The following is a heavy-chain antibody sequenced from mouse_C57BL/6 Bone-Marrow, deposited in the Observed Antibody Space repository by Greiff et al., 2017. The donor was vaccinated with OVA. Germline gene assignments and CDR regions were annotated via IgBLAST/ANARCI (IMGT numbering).Heavy chain of an antibody. CDR1: GFNIKDDY. J-gene: IGHJ3*01. D-gene: IGHD2-1*01. V-gene: IGHV14-4*01. Sequence: VQLQQSGAELVRPGASVKLSCTASGFNIKDDYMHWVKQRPEQGLEWIGWIDPENGDTEYASKFQGKATITADTSSNTAYLQLSSLTSEDTAVYYCTNGYGNYDWFAHWGQGTLVTVSA. CDR3: TNGYGNYDWFAH. CDR2: IDPENGDT.